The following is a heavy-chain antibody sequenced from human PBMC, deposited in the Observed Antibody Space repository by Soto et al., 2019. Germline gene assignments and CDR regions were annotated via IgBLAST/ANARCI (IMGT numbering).Heavy chain of an antibody. V-gene: IGHV2-5*02. D-gene: IGHD2-2*01. Sequence: QITLKESGPTLVKPTQTLTLTCTFSGFSLSTSGVGVGWIRQPPGKALEWLALIYWDDDKRYSPSLKSRLTITTDTSNNQFALTITNIDPVYTTTYYFAHSPCLSTCYYFVDYFHYSGQGTLVTLSS. CDR1: GFSLSTSGVG. CDR3: AHSPCLSTCYYFVDYFHY. J-gene: IGHJ4*02. CDR2: IYWDDDK.